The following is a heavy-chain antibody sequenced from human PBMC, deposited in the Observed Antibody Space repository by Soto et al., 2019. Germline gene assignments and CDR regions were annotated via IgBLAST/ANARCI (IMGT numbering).Heavy chain of an antibody. D-gene: IGHD5-18*01. Sequence: QVQLVESGGGVVQPGKSLRLSCAASGFTFSTYGMHWVRQAPGKGLDWVAVIWYDGSNKYHGDSLKGRFTISRDNSKNTLYLQINNLRAEDTAVYYCGRDGALGDTAVVDSWGQGTLVTVSS. V-gene: IGHV3-33*01. J-gene: IGHJ4*02. CDR1: GFTFSTYG. CDR2: IWYDGSNK. CDR3: GRDGALGDTAVVDS.